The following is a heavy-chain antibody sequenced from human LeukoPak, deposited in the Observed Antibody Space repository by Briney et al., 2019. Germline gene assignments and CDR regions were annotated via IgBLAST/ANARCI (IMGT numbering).Heavy chain of an antibody. V-gene: IGHV3-23*01. Sequence: GGSLRLSCAASGFTFSSYAMNWVRQAPGKGLEWVSSISGRGGNTYYADSVKGRFTISRDNSKNTLYLQMNSLRGEDTAVYYCAKVGSSWWFDYWGQGTLVTVSS. CDR2: ISGRGGNT. CDR3: AKVGSSWWFDY. J-gene: IGHJ4*02. CDR1: GFTFSSYA. D-gene: IGHD6-13*01.